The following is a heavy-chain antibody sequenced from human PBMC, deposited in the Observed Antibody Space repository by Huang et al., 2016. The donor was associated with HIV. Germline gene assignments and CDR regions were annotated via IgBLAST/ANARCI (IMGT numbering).Heavy chain of an antibody. CDR2: SNHSGST. CDR1: GGSFSGYY. V-gene: IGHV4-34*01. D-gene: IGHD6-13*01. CDR3: ARGRLNSNSRYNDWFDP. J-gene: IGHJ5*02. Sequence: QVQLQQWGAGLLKPSEILSLTCAVYGGSFSGYYWNWIRQPPGKGLEWIGESNHSGSTNYNPSLQSRVTMSVDTSKNQFSLKLNSVTAADTTVYYCARGRLNSNSRYNDWFDPWGQGTLVTVSS.